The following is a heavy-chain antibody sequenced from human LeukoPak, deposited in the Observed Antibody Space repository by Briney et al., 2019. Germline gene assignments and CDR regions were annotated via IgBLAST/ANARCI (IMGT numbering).Heavy chain of an antibody. V-gene: IGHV3-30*18. Sequence: GRSLRLSCAASGFSFSSYCMHWVRQAPGKGLEWVAVISNDGSITKYGASVKGRFTISRDNSKNTLYVQMNSLRTDDAAVYYCAKSKSPYPMDYIFDFWGQGTLVTVSS. J-gene: IGHJ4*02. CDR1: GFSFSSYC. CDR2: ISNDGSIT. CDR3: AKSKSPYPMDYIFDF. D-gene: IGHD4-11*01.